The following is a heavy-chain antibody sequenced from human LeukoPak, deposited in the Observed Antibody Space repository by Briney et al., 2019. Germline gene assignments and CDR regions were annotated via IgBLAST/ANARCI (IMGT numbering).Heavy chain of an antibody. CDR3: ARPSTKDYDSSGYYGAFDI. CDR1: GFTFSSYA. V-gene: IGHV3-30*17. J-gene: IGHJ3*02. D-gene: IGHD3-22*01. CDR2: ISYYGSNK. Sequence: GGSLRLSCAASGFTFSSYAMHWVRQSPAKGLEGVAVISYYGSNKYYPDSVKGRFTISRDNSKNTLYLQMNRLRAEDTAVYYCARPSTKDYDSSGYYGAFDIWGQGTMVTVSS.